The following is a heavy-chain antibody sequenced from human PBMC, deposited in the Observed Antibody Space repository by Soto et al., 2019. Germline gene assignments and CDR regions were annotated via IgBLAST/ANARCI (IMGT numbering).Heavy chain of an antibody. CDR2: IYYSGST. CDR3: ASLPRVGATRVRSGKSFDY. V-gene: IGHV4-39*01. D-gene: IGHD1-26*01. J-gene: IGHJ4*02. CDR1: GGSISSSSYY. Sequence: QLQLQESGPGLVKPSETLSLTCTVSGGSISSSSYYWGWIRQPPGKGLEWIGSIYYSGSTYYNPSLKSRVTISVDTSKNQFSLKLSSVTAADTAVYYCASLPRVGATRVRSGKSFDYWGQGTLVTVSS.